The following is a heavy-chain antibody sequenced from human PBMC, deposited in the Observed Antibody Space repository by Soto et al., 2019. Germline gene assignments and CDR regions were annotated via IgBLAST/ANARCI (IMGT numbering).Heavy chain of an antibody. CDR3: ARYPEIVGATHDAFDL. CDR1: GGTFSSYA. D-gene: IGHD1-26*01. CDR2: IIPIFGTA. V-gene: IGHV1-69*12. J-gene: IGHJ3*01. Sequence: QVQLVQSGAEVKKPGSSVKVSCKASGGTFSSYAISWVRQAPGQGLEWMGGIIPIFGTANYEQKFQGRVTITADESTSTAYMELSSLRSEDTAVYYCARYPEIVGATHDAFDLWGQGTMVTVSS.